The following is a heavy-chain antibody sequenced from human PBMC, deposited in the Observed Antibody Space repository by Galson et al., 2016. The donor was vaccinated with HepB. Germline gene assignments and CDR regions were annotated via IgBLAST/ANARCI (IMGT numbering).Heavy chain of an antibody. V-gene: IGHV1-8*01. J-gene: IGHJ5*02. CDR3: AREPLGVPAANNWFDP. CDR2: VNPNSRNT. D-gene: IGHD2-2*01. CDR1: GYTFTNYD. Sequence: SVKVSCKASGYTFTNYDINWVRQAPGQGLERMGWVNPNSRNTGYAQKSQGRVTMTMDTSISTAYMELSSLRSDDTAVYYCAREPLGVPAANNWFDPWGQGTLVTVSS.